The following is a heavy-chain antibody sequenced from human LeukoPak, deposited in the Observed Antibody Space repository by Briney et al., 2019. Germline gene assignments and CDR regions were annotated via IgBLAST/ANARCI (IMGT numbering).Heavy chain of an antibody. D-gene: IGHD3-10*01. CDR2: IWYDGSNK. CDR3: ARDQVTMVGGVINYGMDV. CDR1: GFTFSSYG. V-gene: IGHV3-33*01. J-gene: IGHJ6*02. Sequence: GGSLRLSCAASGFTFSSYGMHWVRQAPGKGLEWVAVIWYDGSNKYYADSVKGRFTISRDNSKNTLYLQMNSLRAEDTAVYYCARDQVTMVGGVINYGMDVWGQGTTVTVSS.